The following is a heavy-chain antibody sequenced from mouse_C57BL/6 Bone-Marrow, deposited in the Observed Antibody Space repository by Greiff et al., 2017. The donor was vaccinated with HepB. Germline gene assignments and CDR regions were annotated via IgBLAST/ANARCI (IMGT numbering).Heavy chain of an antibody. CDR3: ARWGPYYYGSSCDYFDY. CDR2: IYPRSGNT. CDR1: GYTFTSYG. D-gene: IGHD1-1*01. J-gene: IGHJ2*01. V-gene: IGHV1-81*01. Sequence: VQLQESGAELARPGASVKLSCKASGYTFTSYGISWVKQRTGQGLEWIGEIYPRSGNTYYNEKFKGKATLTADKSSSTAYMELRSLTSEDSAVYFCARWGPYYYGSSCDYFDYWGQGTTLPVSS.